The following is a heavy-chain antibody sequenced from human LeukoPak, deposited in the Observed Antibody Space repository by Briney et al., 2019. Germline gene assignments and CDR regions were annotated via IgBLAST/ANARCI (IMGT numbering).Heavy chain of an antibody. CDR2: ISSSSSYI. Sequence: PGGSLRLSCAASGFTFSSYAMSWVRQAPGKGLEWVSSISSSSSYIYYVDSVRGRFTISRDNAKNSLYLQMNSLRAEDTAVYYCARDPLELRLTPFDYWGQGTLVTVSS. CDR1: GFTFSSYA. J-gene: IGHJ4*02. D-gene: IGHD5-24*01. V-gene: IGHV3-21*01. CDR3: ARDPLELRLTPFDY.